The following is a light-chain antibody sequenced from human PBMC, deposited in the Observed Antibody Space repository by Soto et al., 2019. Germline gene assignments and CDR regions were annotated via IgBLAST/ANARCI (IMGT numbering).Light chain of an antibody. CDR2: DNN. V-gene: IGLV1-51*01. CDR3: GTWYSSLSAAV. J-gene: IGLJ7*01. CDR1: SSKIGNNY. Sequence: QSVLTQPPSVSAAPGQKVTISCSGSSSKIGNNYVSWYQQLPGTAPKLLIYDNNKRPSGIPDRFSGSKSGTSATLGITGLQTGDEADYYCGTWYSSLSAAVFGGGNQLTVL.